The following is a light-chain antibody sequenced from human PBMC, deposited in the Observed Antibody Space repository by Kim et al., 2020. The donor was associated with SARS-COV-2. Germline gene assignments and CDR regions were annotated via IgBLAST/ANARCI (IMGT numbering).Light chain of an antibody. V-gene: IGKV1-9*01. CDR2: GAS. Sequence: DIQLTQSPSFLSASVGETVTITCRASQGIGSHLAWYQQKPGRAPKVLIYGASILLSGVPSRFSGSGSGTEFTLIISSLQPEDFATYYCQQLNSYPLTFGGGTKVDIK. CDR1: QGIGSH. J-gene: IGKJ4*01. CDR3: QQLNSYPLT.